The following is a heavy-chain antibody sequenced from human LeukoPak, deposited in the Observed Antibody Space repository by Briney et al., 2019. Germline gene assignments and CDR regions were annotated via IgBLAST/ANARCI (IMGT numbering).Heavy chain of an antibody. V-gene: IGHV3-9*01. CDR1: GFTFDDYA. CDR2: TSWNSGSK. J-gene: IGHJ4*02. CDR3: AKLRNRGTYDSSGYYFDY. D-gene: IGHD3-22*01. Sequence: GGSLRLSCAASGFTFDDYAMHWVRQAPGKGLEWVSGTSWNSGSKGYAGSAKGRFTISRDNAKNSLYLQMSSLRTEDTALYYCAKLRNRGTYDSSGYYFDYWGQGTLVTVSS.